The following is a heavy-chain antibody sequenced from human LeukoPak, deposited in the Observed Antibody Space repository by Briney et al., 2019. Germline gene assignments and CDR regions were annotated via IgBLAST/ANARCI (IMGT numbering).Heavy chain of an antibody. CDR2: ISSSSSTI. V-gene: IGHV3-48*01. Sequence: GGSLRLSCAASGFTFSSYSMNWVRQAPGKGLEWVSYISSSSSTIYYADSVKGRFTISRDNAKNSLYLQMNSLRAEDTAVYYCARERLGYCSSTSCYRLDPWGQGTLVTVSS. D-gene: IGHD2-2*02. J-gene: IGHJ5*02. CDR3: ARERLGYCSSTSCYRLDP. CDR1: GFTFSSYS.